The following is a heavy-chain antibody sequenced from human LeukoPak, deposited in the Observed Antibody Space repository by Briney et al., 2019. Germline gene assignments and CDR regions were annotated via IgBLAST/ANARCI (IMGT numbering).Heavy chain of an antibody. CDR1: GYTFTGYY. J-gene: IGHJ4*02. V-gene: IGHV1-2*02. D-gene: IGHD3-16*01. Sequence: ASVKVSCKASGYTFTGYYMHWVRQAPGQGLEWMGWINPNSGGTNYAQKFQGRVTMTRDTSISTAYMELSRLRSDDTAVYYCARDDYVWGSYPFWGQGTLVTVSS. CDR3: ARDDYVWGSYPF. CDR2: INPNSGGT.